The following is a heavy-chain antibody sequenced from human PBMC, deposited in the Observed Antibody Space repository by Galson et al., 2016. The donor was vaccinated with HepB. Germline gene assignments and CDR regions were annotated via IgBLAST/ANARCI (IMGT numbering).Heavy chain of an antibody. CDR3: AGEGASGYALDY. D-gene: IGHD6-25*01. CDR2: TYYRSKWYN. V-gene: IGHV6-1*01. CDR1: NSAA. J-gene: IGHJ4*02. Sequence: NSAAWNWIRQSPSRGLEWLGRTYYRSKWYNDYAESVKSRITINPDTSKNQFSLQLHSVTPDDTAFYYCAGEGASGYALDYWGQGTLVTVSS.